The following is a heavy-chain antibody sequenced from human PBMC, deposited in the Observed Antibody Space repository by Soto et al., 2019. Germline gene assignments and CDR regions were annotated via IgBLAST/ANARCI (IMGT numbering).Heavy chain of an antibody. CDR3: GSHRYRLKFDY. Sequence: SETLSLTCTVSGGSISSYYWSWIRQPPGKGLEWIGYIYYSGSTNYNPSLKSRVTISVDTSKNQFSLRLSSVTAADTAVYYCGSHRYRLKFDYWGQGPLVTVSS. CDR1: GGSISSYY. D-gene: IGHD1-20*01. CDR2: IYYSGST. J-gene: IGHJ4*02. V-gene: IGHV4-59*08.